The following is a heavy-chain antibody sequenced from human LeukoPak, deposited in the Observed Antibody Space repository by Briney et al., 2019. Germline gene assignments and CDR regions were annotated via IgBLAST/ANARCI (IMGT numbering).Heavy chain of an antibody. D-gene: IGHD5-18*01. CDR1: GGSFSGYY. J-gene: IGHJ5*02. CDR2: INHSGST. Sequence: SETLPLTCAVYGGSFSGYYWSWIRQPPGKGLDWIGEINHSGSTNYNPSLKSRVTISVDTSKNQFSLKLSSVTAADTAVYYCARARRGYNYRGNWFDPWGQGTLVTVSS. CDR3: ARARRGYNYRGNWFDP. V-gene: IGHV4-34*01.